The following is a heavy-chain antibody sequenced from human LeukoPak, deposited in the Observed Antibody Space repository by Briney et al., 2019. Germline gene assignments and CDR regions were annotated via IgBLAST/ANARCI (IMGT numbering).Heavy chain of an antibody. CDR1: GGSISSGGYY. CDR3: ARSQDCSSTSCYVGFDY. D-gene: IGHD2-2*01. Sequence: SETLSLTCTVSGGSISSGGYYWSWIRQHPGKSLEWIGYIYYSGSTYYNPSLKSRVTISVDTSKNQFSLKLSSVTAADTAVYYCARSQDCSSTSCYVGFDYWGQGTLVTVSS. CDR2: IYYSGST. V-gene: IGHV4-31*03. J-gene: IGHJ4*02.